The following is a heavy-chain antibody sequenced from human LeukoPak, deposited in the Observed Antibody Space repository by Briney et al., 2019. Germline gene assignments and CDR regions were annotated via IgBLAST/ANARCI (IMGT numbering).Heavy chain of an antibody. J-gene: IGHJ4*02. CDR3: AKAPDSSGFPSYFDS. CDR1: GFTFSTFA. V-gene: IGHV3-23*01. Sequence: GGSLRLSCAVSGFTFSTFAMNWVRQAPGKGLGWVSSLSDSAVSSYYADSVKGRFTISRDNSKNTLYLQMNSLRAEDTATYYCAKAPDSSGFPSYFDSWGQGTLVAVSS. CDR2: LSDSAVSS. D-gene: IGHD3-22*01.